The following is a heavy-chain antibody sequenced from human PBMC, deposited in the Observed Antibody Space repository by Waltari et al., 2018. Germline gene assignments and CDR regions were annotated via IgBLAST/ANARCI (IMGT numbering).Heavy chain of an antibody. J-gene: IGHJ4*02. D-gene: IGHD4-17*01. CDR1: GIIVSANY. CDR3: ARPGEGPSSH. Sequence: EVQLVESGGGLIQPGGSLRLSLAASGIIVSANYMNGVRQAPGKGPQWVSVIYSAGRTYYADSVKGRFTISRDNTKNTVYLQMNNLKTEDTAVYYCARPGEGPSSHWGQGTLVTVSS. V-gene: IGHV3-53*01. CDR2: IYSAGRT.